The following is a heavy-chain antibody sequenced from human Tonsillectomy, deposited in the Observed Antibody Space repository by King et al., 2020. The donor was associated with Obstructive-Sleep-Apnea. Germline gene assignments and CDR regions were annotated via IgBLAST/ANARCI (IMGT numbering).Heavy chain of an antibody. CDR1: GFTFSLFP. CDR2: ISYDGNNK. D-gene: IGHD4-23*01. CDR3: SGEGFGSTVVTPGYFDF. Sequence: VQLVESGGGVVQPGRSLRLSCAASGFTFSLFPMHWVRQAPGKGLDWVTVISYDGNNKYYADSVKGRFTISRDNSKNTLYLQMNSLRAEDTAVYYCSGEGFGSTVVTPGYFDFCGQGTLGTVSS. J-gene: IGHJ4*02. V-gene: IGHV3-30*04.